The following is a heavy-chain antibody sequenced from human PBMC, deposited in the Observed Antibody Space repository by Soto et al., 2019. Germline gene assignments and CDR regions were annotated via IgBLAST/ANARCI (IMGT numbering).Heavy chain of an antibody. Sequence: QVQLQELGPGLVKPSETLSLTCTVSGGSISNLYWTWIRQPPGKGLEWIGNVHYSGSINYNPSLKSRLTTSVDTAKNQLSLNLSSVTAADTAVYYCARHKDAGSDRGGMDVWGQGTTVTVSS. CDR2: VHYSGSI. CDR3: ARHKDAGSDRGGMDV. V-gene: IGHV4-59*08. D-gene: IGHD6-25*01. CDR1: GGSISNLY. J-gene: IGHJ6*02.